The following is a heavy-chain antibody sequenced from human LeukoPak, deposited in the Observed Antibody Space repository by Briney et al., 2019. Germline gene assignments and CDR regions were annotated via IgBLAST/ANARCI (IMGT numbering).Heavy chain of an antibody. CDR1: GFSLITPKMC. CDR2: IDWDDDK. Sequence: ESGPALVKPTQTLTLTCTFSGFSLITPKMCVSWIHQPPGKALEWLARIDWDDDKFYSTSLETRLTISKDTSKNQLVLTMTNMDPVDTATYYCARTVVKLPGDDTFYFDYWGQGTLVTVSS. V-gene: IGHV2-70*17. J-gene: IGHJ4*02. CDR3: ARTVVKLPGDDTFYFDY. D-gene: IGHD7-27*01.